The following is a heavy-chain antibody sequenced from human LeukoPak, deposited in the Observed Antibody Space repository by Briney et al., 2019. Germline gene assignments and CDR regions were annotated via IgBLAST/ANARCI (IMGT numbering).Heavy chain of an antibody. V-gene: IGHV1-69*05. D-gene: IGHD1-26*01. CDR3: AGGVGVTLYYYYYYMDV. Sequence: SVKVSCKASGGTFSSYAISWVRQAPGQGLEWMGGIIPIFGTANYAQKFQGRVTITTDESTSTAYMELSSLRSEDTAVYYCAGGVGVTLYYYYYYMDVWGKGTTVTVSS. CDR2: IIPIFGTA. CDR1: GGTFSSYA. J-gene: IGHJ6*03.